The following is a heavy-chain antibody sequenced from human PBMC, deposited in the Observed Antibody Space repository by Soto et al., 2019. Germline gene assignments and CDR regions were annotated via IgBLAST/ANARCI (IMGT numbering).Heavy chain of an antibody. CDR2: ISYSGST. J-gene: IGHJ6*02. CDR3: ARVHPEWGMDV. Sequence: SSETLSLTCIVSGDSISSDYWSWIRQPPGKGLEWIGYISYSGSTNYNPSLKSRVTISVDTSKNKFSLKLTSVTAADTAVYYCARVHPEWGMDVWGQGPTVTVSS. V-gene: IGHV4-59*01. D-gene: IGHD3-3*01. CDR1: GDSISSDY.